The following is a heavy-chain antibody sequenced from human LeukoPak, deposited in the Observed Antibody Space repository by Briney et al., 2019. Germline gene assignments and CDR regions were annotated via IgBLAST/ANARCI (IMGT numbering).Heavy chain of an antibody. V-gene: IGHV3-23*01. CDR3: AKSGTACSGGSCYSHYFDF. Sequence: GGSLRLSCAASGFTFSNYAMSWVRQAPGKGLQWVSAVSGGGGSSSYADSVKGRFTISRDNSKNTLYLQLNSLRAEDTAVYYCAKSGTACSGGSCYSHYFDFWGQGTLVTVSP. CDR2: VSGGGGSS. D-gene: IGHD2-15*01. CDR1: GFTFSNYA. J-gene: IGHJ4*02.